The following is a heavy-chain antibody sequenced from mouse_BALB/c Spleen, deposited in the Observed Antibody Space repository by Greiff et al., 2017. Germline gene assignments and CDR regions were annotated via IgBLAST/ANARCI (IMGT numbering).Heavy chain of an antibody. D-gene: IGHD2-3*01. CDR3: ARQRWDFDY. Sequence: EVQRVESGGGLVKPGGSLKLSCAASGFTFSSYAMSWVRQTPEKRLEWVASISSGGSTYYPDSVKGRFTISRDNARNILYLQMSSLKSEDTAMYYCARQRWDFDYWGQGTTLTVSA. CDR1: GFTFSSYA. CDR2: ISSGGST. V-gene: IGHV5-6-5*01. J-gene: IGHJ2*01.